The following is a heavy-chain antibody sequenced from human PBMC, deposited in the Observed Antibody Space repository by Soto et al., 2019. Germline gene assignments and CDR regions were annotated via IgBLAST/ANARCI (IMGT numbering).Heavy chain of an antibody. CDR1: GFTFSSYS. J-gene: IGHJ4*02. Sequence: GGSLRLSCAASGFTFSSYSMNWVRQAPGKGLEWVSYISSSSSTIYYADSVKGRFTISRDNAKNSLYLQMNSLRAEDTAVYYCARDGPIFGVVIFFGRPTAIDYWGQRTLVTVSS. V-gene: IGHV3-48*01. D-gene: IGHD3-3*01. CDR3: ARDGPIFGVVIFFGRPTAIDY. CDR2: ISSSSSTI.